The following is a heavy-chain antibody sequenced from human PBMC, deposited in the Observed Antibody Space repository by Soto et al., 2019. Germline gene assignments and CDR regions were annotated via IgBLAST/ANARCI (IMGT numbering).Heavy chain of an antibody. CDR2: ISWNSGSI. V-gene: IGHV3-9*01. Sequence: EVQLVESGGGLVQPGRSLRLSCAASGFTFDDYAMHWVRQAPGKGLEWVSGISWNSGSIGYADSVKGRFTISRDNAKNSLYLRMNSLRAEYTCFYCCAKARLGAGYYEPSYYSMDVWGKGTTVTVS. CDR1: GFTFDDYA. D-gene: IGHD3-22*01. J-gene: IGHJ6*03. CDR3: AKARLGAGYYEPSYYSMDV.